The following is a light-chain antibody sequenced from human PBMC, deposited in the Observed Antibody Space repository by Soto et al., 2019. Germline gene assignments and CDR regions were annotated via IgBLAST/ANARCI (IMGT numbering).Light chain of an antibody. CDR2: EVS. CDR1: SSDIGAFNY. J-gene: IGLJ2*01. CDR3: SSYTSSSTLVV. Sequence: QSALTQPASVSGSPGQSITLSCTGTSSDIGAFNYVSWYQQHPGKAPKLIIYEVSNRPSGVSNRFSGSKSGNTASLTISGLQAEDEADYYCSSYTSSSTLVVFGGGT. V-gene: IGLV2-14*01.